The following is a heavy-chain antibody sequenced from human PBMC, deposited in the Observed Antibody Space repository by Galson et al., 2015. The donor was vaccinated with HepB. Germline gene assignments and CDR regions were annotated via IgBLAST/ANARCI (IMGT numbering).Heavy chain of an antibody. V-gene: IGHV3-30-3*01. Sequence: SLRLSCAASGFTFSHYTMYWVRQAPGKGLEWMAVMSYDGGTIYYADSVKGRFTISRDNSKNTLYLQMNSLRAEDTAVYYCARGVGAVALGIDYWGQGTLVTVSS. CDR1: GFTFSHYT. CDR3: ARGVGAVALGIDY. J-gene: IGHJ4*02. D-gene: IGHD6-19*01. CDR2: MSYDGGTI.